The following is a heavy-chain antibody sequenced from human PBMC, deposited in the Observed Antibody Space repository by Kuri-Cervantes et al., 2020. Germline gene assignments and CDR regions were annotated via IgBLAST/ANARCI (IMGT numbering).Heavy chain of an antibody. Sequence: SVKVSCKASGCTFSSYAISWVRQAPAQGLEWMGGIIPVFGTPNYAPKFHGRVTITTDESTSTAYMEMSRLRSEDTAVYFCARGRDFLDRSSYSYYYMDVWGKGTTVTVSS. CDR1: GCTFSSYA. V-gene: IGHV1-69*05. CDR2: IIPVFGTP. CDR3: ARGRDFLDRSSYSYYYMDV. D-gene: IGHD3-22*01. J-gene: IGHJ6*03.